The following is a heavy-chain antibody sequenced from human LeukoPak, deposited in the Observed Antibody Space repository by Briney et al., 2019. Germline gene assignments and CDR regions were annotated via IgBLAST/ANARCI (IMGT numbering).Heavy chain of an antibody. Sequence: ASVKVSCKASGYTFTSYYIHWVRQAPGQGLEWMGIINPNSGSPNYAQKFQGRVTMTRDTSTSTVHMELSSLRSEDTAVYYCARGTPDSSGFHFALWGQGTLVTVSS. CDR1: GYTFTSYY. CDR2: INPNSGSP. D-gene: IGHD3-22*01. CDR3: ARGTPDSSGFHFAL. V-gene: IGHV1-46*01. J-gene: IGHJ4*02.